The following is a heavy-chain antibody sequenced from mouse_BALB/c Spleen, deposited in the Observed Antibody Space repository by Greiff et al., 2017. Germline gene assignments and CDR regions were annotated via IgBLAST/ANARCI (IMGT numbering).Heavy chain of an antibody. CDR1: GFTFSDYY. CDR2: ISDGGSYT. Sequence: EVQVVESGGGLVKPGGSLKLSCAASGFTFSDYYMYWVRQTPEKRLEWVATISDGGSYTYYPDSVKGRFTISRDNAKNNLYLQMSSLKSEDTAMYYCARDDGNYGVAYWGQGTLVTVSA. D-gene: IGHD2-1*01. V-gene: IGHV5-4*02. CDR3: ARDDGNYGVAY. J-gene: IGHJ3*01.